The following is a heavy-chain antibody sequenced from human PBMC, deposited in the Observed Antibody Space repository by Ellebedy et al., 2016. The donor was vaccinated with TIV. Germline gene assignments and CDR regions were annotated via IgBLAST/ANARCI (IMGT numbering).Heavy chain of an antibody. D-gene: IGHD3-22*01. J-gene: IGHJ3*02. CDR2: IYPGDSDT. CDR3: ASPSFHYYDSSRLYWDAFDI. V-gene: IGHV5-51*01. Sequence: GESLKISCKGSGYSFTTYWISWVRQMPGKGLEWMGIIYPGDSDTRYSPSFQGQVTISADKSISTAYLQWSSLKASDTAMYYCASPSFHYYDSSRLYWDAFDIWGQGTMVTVSS. CDR1: GYSFTTYW.